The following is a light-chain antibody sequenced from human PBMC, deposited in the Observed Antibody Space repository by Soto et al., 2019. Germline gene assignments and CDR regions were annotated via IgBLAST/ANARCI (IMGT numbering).Light chain of an antibody. Sequence: EIELRQSPATLSLSPGERATISCRASQSVSSSYLAWYQQKPGQAPRLLIYGASSRATGIPYRFSGSGSGTDFTLTISRLEPEDFAVYYCQQYGSSPWTFGQGTKVDI. J-gene: IGKJ1*01. V-gene: IGKV3-20*01. CDR3: QQYGSSPWT. CDR1: QSVSSSY. CDR2: GAS.